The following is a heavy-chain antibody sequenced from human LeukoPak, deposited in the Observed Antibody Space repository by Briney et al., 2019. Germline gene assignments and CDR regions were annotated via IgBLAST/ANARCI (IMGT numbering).Heavy chain of an antibody. V-gene: IGHV3-7*01. Sequence: PGGSLRLSCAASGFTFGGYSMTWVRQAPGKGLEWVANINLDGSDTFYVGFVKGRFTISRGNADNSLYLQMNSLRAEDTAVYYCGRVIAGAIDYWGQGTLVTVSS. CDR1: GFTFGGYS. CDR3: GRVIAGAIDY. D-gene: IGHD6-13*01. J-gene: IGHJ4*02. CDR2: INLDGSDT.